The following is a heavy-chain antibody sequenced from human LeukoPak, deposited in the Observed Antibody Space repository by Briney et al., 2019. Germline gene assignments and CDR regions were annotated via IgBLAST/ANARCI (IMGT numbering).Heavy chain of an antibody. D-gene: IGHD6-19*01. CDR3: ATDGGIAVQKDAFDI. CDR2: FDPQDVET. V-gene: IGHV1-24*01. J-gene: IGHJ3*02. Sequence: ASEKVSRKVSGYTLTELSMHWVRHAPGKGLEWRGGFDPQDVETIYAQKFQGRVTMTEDTSTDTAYMELSSLRSEDTAVYYCATDGGIAVQKDAFDIWGQGTMVTVSS. CDR1: GYTLTELS.